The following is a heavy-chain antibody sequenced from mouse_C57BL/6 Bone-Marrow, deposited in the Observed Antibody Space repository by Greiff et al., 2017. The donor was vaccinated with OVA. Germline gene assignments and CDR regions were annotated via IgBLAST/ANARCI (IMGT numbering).Heavy chain of an antibody. Sequence: VMLVESGPGLVAPSQSLSITCTVSGFSLPSYAISWVRQPPGKGLEWLGVIWTGGGTNYNSALKSRLSISKDNSKSQVFLKMNSLQTDDTARYYCARSITTVVDWFAYWGQGTLVTVSA. CDR3: ARSITTVVDWFAY. J-gene: IGHJ3*01. V-gene: IGHV2-9-1*01. CDR2: IWTGGGT. D-gene: IGHD1-1*01. CDR1: GFSLPSYA.